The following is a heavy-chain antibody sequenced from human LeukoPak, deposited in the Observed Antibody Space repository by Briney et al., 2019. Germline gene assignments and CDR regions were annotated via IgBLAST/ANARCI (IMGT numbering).Heavy chain of an antibody. CDR3: ARVGATLGSDAFDI. D-gene: IGHD1-26*01. CDR1: GFTFSSYD. CDR2: IGTAGDT. V-gene: IGHV3-13*01. Sequence: GGSLRLSCAASGFTFSSYDMHWVRQATGKDLEWVSAIGTAGDTYYPGSVKGRFTISRENAKNSLYLQMNSLRAGDTAVYYCARVGATLGSDAFDIWGQGTMVTVSS. J-gene: IGHJ3*02.